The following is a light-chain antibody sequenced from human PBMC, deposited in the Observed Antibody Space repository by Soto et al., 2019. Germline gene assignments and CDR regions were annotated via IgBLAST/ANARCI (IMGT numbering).Light chain of an antibody. CDR2: QSN. CDR3: GSWDHSVSGFV. V-gene: IGLV1-51*02. J-gene: IGLJ1*01. CDR1: TSKNGIIY. Sequence: QSVRTQPPSVSSAPGQKVTISCSGSTSKNGIIYVSWFQQLPGTAPKLIIYQSNRRPSGIPDRFSGSKSGTSATLGITGLQTGDEADYYCGSWDHSVSGFVFGTGTKVTVL.